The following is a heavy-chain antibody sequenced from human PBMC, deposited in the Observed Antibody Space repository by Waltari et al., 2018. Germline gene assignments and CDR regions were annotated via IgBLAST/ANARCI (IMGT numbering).Heavy chain of an antibody. CDR3: AREHYGGGF. V-gene: IGHV3-53*01. D-gene: IGHD4-17*01. J-gene: IGHJ4*02. CDR2: IYSGGTT. Sequence: EVQLVESGGGLIQPGGSLRLSCAAPGFNVSRNYMTWVRQAPGKGLEWVSVIYSGGTTYYADSVKGRFTISRDNSKNTVYLQLNSLTVEDTAVYYCAREHYGGGFWGQGTLVTVSS. CDR1: GFNVSRNY.